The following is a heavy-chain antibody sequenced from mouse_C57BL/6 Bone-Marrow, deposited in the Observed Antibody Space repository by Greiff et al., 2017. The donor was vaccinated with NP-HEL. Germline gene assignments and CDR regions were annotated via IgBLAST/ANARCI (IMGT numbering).Heavy chain of an antibody. CDR2: ISNGGGST. D-gene: IGHD3-3*01. Sequence: EVMLVESGGGLVQPGGSLKLSCAASGFTFSDYYMYWVRQTPEKRLEWVAYISNGGGSTYYPDTVKGRFTISRDNAKNTLYLQMSRLKSEDTAMYYCARHGDPPYWGQGTTLTVSS. V-gene: IGHV5-12*01. J-gene: IGHJ2*01. CDR1: GFTFSDYY. CDR3: ARHGDPPY.